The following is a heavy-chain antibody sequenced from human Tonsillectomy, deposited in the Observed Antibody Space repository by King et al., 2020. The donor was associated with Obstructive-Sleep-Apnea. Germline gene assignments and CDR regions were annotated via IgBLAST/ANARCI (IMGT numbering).Heavy chain of an antibody. Sequence: VQLVESGGGLVRPGGSLRLSCAASGFSLSNYWMNWVRQAPGKGLEWVANIKDDGGQRNYVDSVKGRFTISRDNAKNSLYLQMNSLRAGDTAVYYCARDDTRAMNGWYDANDFWGQGTMVTVSS. J-gene: IGHJ3*01. CDR3: ARDDTRAMNGWYDANDF. CDR1: GFSLSNYW. CDR2: IKDDGGQR. D-gene: IGHD6-19*01. V-gene: IGHV3-7*01.